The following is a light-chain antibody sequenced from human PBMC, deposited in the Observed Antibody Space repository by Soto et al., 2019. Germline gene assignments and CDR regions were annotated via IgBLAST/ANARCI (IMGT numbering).Light chain of an antibody. CDR2: DVT. V-gene: IGLV2-11*01. Sequence: QSVLTQPRSVSGSPGQSVTISCTGTSSDVGGRNCVSWFQQHPGKAPQLIIYDVTQRPSGVPDRFSGSKSGNTASLTISGFQAEDEADYYCCSHSAYYTFVFGTGSKLTVL. CDR3: CSHSAYYTFV. J-gene: IGLJ1*01. CDR1: SSDVGGRNC.